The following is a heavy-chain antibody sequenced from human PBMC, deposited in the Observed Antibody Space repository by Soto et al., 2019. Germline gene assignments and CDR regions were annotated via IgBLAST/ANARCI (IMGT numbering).Heavy chain of an antibody. V-gene: IGHV4-59*08. D-gene: IGHD3-22*01. Sequence: PSETLSLTCTVSGGSISSYYWSWIRQPPGKGLEWIGYIYYSGSTNYNPSLKSRVTISVDTSKNQFSLKLSSVTAADTAVYYCARHTTYYYDSSGYYGWFDPWGQGTLVTVSS. J-gene: IGHJ5*02. CDR2: IYYSGST. CDR3: ARHTTYYYDSSGYYGWFDP. CDR1: GGSISSYY.